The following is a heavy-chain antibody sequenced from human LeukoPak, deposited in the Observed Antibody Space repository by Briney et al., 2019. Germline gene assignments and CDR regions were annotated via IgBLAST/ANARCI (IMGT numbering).Heavy chain of an antibody. V-gene: IGHV1-69*13. J-gene: IGHJ5*02. CDR3: ARDDYPWFDP. CDR2: INPIFGTA. CDR1: GGTFSSYA. D-gene: IGHD4-11*01. Sequence: ASVKVSCKASGGTFSSYAISWVRQAPGQGLEWIGGINPIFGTANYAQKFQGRVTITADESTSTAYMELSSLRSEDTAVYYCARDDYPWFDPWGQGTLVTVSS.